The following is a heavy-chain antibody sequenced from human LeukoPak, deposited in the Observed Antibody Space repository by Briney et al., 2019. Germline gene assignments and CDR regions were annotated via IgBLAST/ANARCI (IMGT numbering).Heavy chain of an antibody. D-gene: IGHD4-17*01. Sequence: SETLSLTCTVSGGSISSSSYYWGWIRQPPGKGLEWIGNIYYSGSTYYNPALKSRVTISVDTSKNQVSLKLSSVTAADTAVYYCANSIDFDYGDYYFDYWGQGALVTISS. CDR3: ANSIDFDYGDYYFDY. V-gene: IGHV4-39*01. CDR1: GGSISSSSYY. J-gene: IGHJ4*02. CDR2: IYYSGST.